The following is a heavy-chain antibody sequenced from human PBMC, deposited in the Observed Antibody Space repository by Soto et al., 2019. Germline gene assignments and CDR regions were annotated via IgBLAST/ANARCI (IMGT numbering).Heavy chain of an antibody. CDR2: INSDGSST. CDR1: GFTFSSYW. J-gene: IGHJ5*02. V-gene: IGHV3-74*01. D-gene: IGHD6-19*01. CDR3: ARPSSGWENLFDP. Sequence: GGSLRLSCAASGFTFSSYWMHWVRQAPGKGLVWVSRINSDGSSTSYADSVKGRFTISRDNAKNSLYLQMNSLRDDDTAVYYCARPSSGWENLFDPWGQGTLVTVSS.